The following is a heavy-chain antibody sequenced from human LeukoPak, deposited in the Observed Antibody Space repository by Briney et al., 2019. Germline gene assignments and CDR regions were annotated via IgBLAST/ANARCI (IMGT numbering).Heavy chain of an antibody. CDR3: ARGEEERQKDYYFDY. D-gene: IGHD1-26*01. Sequence: SGGSLRLSCAASGFTFSSYEMNWVRQAPGKGLEWVSYISSSGSTIYYADSVKGRFTISRDNAKNSLYLQMNSLRAEATAVYYWARGEEERQKDYYFDYWGKGTLVTVS. J-gene: IGHJ4*02. CDR2: ISSSGSTI. CDR1: GFTFSSYE. V-gene: IGHV3-48*03.